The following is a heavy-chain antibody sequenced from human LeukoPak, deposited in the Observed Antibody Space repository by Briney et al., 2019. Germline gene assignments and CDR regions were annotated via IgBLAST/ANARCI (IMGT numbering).Heavy chain of an antibody. J-gene: IGHJ4*02. V-gene: IGHV1-2*02. CDR3: AREISGYSDY. D-gene: IGHD3-22*01. CDR1: GYTFTGYY. Sequence: GASVKVSCKASGYTFTGYYMHWVRQAPGQGLEWMGWINPNSGDTNYAQKFQGRVAMTRDTSISTAYMELSRLRSDDTAVFYCAREISGYSDYWGQGTLVTVSS. CDR2: INPNSGDT.